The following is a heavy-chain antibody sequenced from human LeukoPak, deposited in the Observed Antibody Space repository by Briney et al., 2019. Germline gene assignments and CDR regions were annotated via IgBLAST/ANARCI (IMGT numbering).Heavy chain of an antibody. CDR1: GYTLTELS. J-gene: IGHJ3*02. CDR2: INPNSGGT. Sequence: ASVKVSCKVSGYTLTELSMHWVRQAPGKGLEWMGWINPNSGGTNYAQKFQGRVTMTRDTSISTAYMELSRLRSDDTAVYYCARGPKTGTEAFDIWGQGTMVTVSS. D-gene: IGHD1-1*01. V-gene: IGHV1-2*02. CDR3: ARGPKTGTEAFDI.